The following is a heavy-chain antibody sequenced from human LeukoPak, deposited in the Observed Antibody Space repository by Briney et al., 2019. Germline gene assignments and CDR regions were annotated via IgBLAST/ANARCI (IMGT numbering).Heavy chain of an antibody. Sequence: GGSLRLSCAASGFTFSSYAMSWVRQAPGKGLEWVSAISGSGGSTYYADSVKGRFTISRDNSKNTLYLQMNSVRAEDTAVYYCAKSRYSSSWYYFDYWGQGTLVTVSS. J-gene: IGHJ4*02. CDR1: GFTFSSYA. V-gene: IGHV3-23*01. CDR2: ISGSGGST. CDR3: AKSRYSSSWYYFDY. D-gene: IGHD6-13*01.